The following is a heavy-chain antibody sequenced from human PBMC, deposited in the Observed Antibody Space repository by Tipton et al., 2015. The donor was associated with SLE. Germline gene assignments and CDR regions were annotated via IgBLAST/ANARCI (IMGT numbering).Heavy chain of an antibody. CDR3: ARASRHFMEYSSSWFFDY. Sequence: TLSLTCTVSGGSISSNSYYWGWIRQPPGKGLEWIGSIYYSGSTYYNPSLKSRVTISVDTSKNQFSLKLSSVTAADTAVYYCARASRHFMEYSSSWFFDYWGQGTLVTVSS. V-gene: IGHV4-39*07. CDR1: GGSISSNSYY. J-gene: IGHJ4*02. CDR2: IYYSGST. D-gene: IGHD6-13*01.